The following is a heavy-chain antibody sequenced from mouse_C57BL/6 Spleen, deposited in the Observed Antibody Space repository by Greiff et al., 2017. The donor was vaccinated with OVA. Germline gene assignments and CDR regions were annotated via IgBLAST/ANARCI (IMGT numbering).Heavy chain of an antibody. D-gene: IGHD2-5*01. Sequence: VQLQQSGAELVKPGASVKISCKASGYTFTDYYINWVKQRPGQGLEWIGKIGPGSGSAYYNEKFKGKATLTADKSSSTAYMQLSSLTSEDSAVYFCARYHYSNYDYWYFDVWGTGTTVTVSS. J-gene: IGHJ1*03. CDR3: ARYHYSNYDYWYFDV. CDR2: IGPGSGSA. CDR1: GYTFTDYY. V-gene: IGHV1-77*01.